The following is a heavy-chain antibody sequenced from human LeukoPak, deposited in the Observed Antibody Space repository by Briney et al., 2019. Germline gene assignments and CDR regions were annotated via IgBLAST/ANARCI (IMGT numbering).Heavy chain of an antibody. CDR3: ARDHCSGGSCYSRGPWHNWFDP. V-gene: IGHV1-69*04. CDR2: IIPIFGIA. J-gene: IGHJ5*02. Sequence: GSSVKVSCKASGGTFSSYAISWVRQTPGQGREWMGRIIPIFGIANYAQKFQGRVTITADKSTSTAYMELSSLRSEDTAVYYCARDHCSGGSCYSRGPWHNWFDPWGQGTLVTVSS. CDR1: GGTFSSYA. D-gene: IGHD2-15*01.